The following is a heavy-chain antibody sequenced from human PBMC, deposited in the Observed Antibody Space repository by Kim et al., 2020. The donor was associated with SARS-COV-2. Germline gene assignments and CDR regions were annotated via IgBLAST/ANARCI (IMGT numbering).Heavy chain of an antibody. D-gene: IGHD1-26*01. J-gene: IGHJ6*01. CDR3: TTVGGSYYDYYGMDV. CDR2: IKSKTEGGTT. CDR1: GFTFSNAW. Sequence: GGSLRLSCAASGFTFSNAWMSWVREAPGKGLEWVGRIKSKTEGGTTDYAAPVKGRFTISRDDSKNTLYLQMNSLKTEDTAVYYCTTVGGSYYDYYGMDV. V-gene: IGHV3-15*01.